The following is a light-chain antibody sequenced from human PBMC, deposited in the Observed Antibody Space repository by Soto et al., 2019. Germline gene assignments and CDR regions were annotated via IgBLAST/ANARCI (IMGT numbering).Light chain of an antibody. J-gene: IGKJ1*01. CDR1: QTVTSY. CDR3: QQSYRSPKT. Sequence: QMTQPPSSLSASVGDSLTLTCRASQTVTSYLNWYQQKPGKAPKLLIYAASTLQSGVPSRFSGSGSGTEFTLTISRLQAEDFATYYCQQSYRSPKTFGRGTKVDIK. V-gene: IGKV1-39*01. CDR2: AAS.